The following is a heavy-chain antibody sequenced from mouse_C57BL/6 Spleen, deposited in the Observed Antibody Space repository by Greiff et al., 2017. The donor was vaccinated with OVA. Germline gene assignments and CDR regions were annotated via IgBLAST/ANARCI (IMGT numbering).Heavy chain of an antibody. CDR1: GFSLSTSGMG. D-gene: IGHD2-1*01. J-gene: IGHJ3*01. CDR3: ARPFYYGNPTPEFAY. V-gene: IGHV8-12*01. Sequence: QVTLKVSGPGILQSSQTLSLSCSFSGFSLSTSGMGVSWIRQPSGNGLEWLAHIYWDDDKRYNPSLKSRLTISKDTSSNQVFLKFTTADTADTATYYFARPFYYGNPTPEFAYWGQGTLVTVSA. CDR2: IYWDDDK.